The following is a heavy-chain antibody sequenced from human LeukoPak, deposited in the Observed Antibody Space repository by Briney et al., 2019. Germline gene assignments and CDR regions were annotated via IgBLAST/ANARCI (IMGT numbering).Heavy chain of an antibody. V-gene: IGHV3-11*04. J-gene: IGHJ4*02. CDR2: ISSSGSTI. Sequence: GGSLRLSCAASGFTFSDYYMSWIRQAPGKGLEWVSYISSSGSTIYYADSVKGRFTISRDNAKNSLYLQMNSLRAEDTAVYYCAKDLEGLTVAGTTDYWGQGTLVTVSS. CDR3: AKDLEGLTVAGTTDY. CDR1: GFTFSDYY. D-gene: IGHD6-19*01.